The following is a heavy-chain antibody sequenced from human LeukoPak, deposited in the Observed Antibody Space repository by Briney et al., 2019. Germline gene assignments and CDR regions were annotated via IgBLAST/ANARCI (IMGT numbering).Heavy chain of an antibody. V-gene: IGHV3-30*03. Sequence: GRSLRLSCAASGFIFAGYCMHWVRQVPGKGLDWVTVISSDGTKDYYAESVKGRVTISRDNANNTLYLQMNSLRPEDTAVYFCVGGGANPNFAYMDVWGRGTMVAVSS. D-gene: IGHD3-9*01. CDR3: VGGGANPNFAYMDV. J-gene: IGHJ6*03. CDR1: GFIFAGYC. CDR2: ISSDGTKD.